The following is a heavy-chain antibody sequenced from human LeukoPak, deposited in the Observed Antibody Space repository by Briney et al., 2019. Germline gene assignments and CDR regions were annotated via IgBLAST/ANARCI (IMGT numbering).Heavy chain of an antibody. CDR3: AKPDIVVVVAATLFDY. D-gene: IGHD2-15*01. CDR2: ISGSGGST. Sequence: GGSLRLSCAASGFTFSSYWMSWVRQAPGKGLEWVSAISGSGGSTYYADSVKGRFTISRGNSKNTLYLQMNSLRAEDTAVYYCAKPDIVVVVAATLFDYWGQGTLVTVSS. CDR1: GFTFSSYW. V-gene: IGHV3-23*01. J-gene: IGHJ4*02.